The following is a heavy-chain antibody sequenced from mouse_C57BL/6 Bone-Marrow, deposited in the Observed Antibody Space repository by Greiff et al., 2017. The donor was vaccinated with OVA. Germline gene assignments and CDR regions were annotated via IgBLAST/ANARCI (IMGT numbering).Heavy chain of an antibody. CDR3: ALYAMDY. J-gene: IGHJ4*01. V-gene: IGHV5-12*01. CDR1: GFTFSDYY. CDR2: ISNGGGST. Sequence: DVQLVESGGGLVQPGGSLKLSCAASGFTFSDYYMYWVRQTPEKRLEWVAYISNGGGSTYYPDTVKGRFTISRDNAKNTLYLQMSRLKSEDTAMYYCALYAMDYWGQGTSVTVSS.